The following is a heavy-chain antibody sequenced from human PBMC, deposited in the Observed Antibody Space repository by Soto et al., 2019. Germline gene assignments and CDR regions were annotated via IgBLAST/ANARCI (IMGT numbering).Heavy chain of an antibody. CDR2: IIPIFGTA. J-gene: IGHJ3*02. V-gene: IGHV1-69*06. CDR3: ASNFWSGSSTNDAFDI. D-gene: IGHD3-3*01. CDR1: GGTFSSYA. Sequence: QVQLVQSGAEVKKPGSSAKVSCKASGGTFSSYAISWVRQAPGQGLEWMGGIIPIFGTANYAQKFQGRVTITADKSTSTAYMELSSLRSEDTAVYYCASNFWSGSSTNDAFDIWGQGTMVTVSS.